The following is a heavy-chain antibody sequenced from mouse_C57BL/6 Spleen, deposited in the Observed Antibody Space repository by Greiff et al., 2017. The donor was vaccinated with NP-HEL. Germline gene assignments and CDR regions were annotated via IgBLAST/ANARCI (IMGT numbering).Heavy chain of an antibody. D-gene: IGHD1-1*01. Sequence: QQPGQGLEWIGEIDPSDSYTNYNQKFKGKATLTVDTSSSTAYMQLSSLTSEDSAVYYCAPYYYGSSYRYFDVWGTGTTVTVSS. J-gene: IGHJ1*03. V-gene: IGHV1-50*01. CDR2: IDPSDSYT. CDR3: APYYYGSSYRYFDV.